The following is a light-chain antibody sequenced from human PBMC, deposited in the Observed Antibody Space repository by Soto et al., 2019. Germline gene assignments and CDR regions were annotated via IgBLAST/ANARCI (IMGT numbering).Light chain of an antibody. CDR1: SSDVGGYNY. CDR2: DVS. V-gene: IGLV2-14*03. Sequence: QSVLTQPASVSASPGQSITISCTGTSSDVGGYNYVSWHQQHPGKAPKLMIFDVSNRPSGVSNRFSGSKSGNTASLTISGLQAEDEADYYCSSYTSSSIVVFGGGTQVTVL. J-gene: IGLJ2*01. CDR3: SSYTSSSIVV.